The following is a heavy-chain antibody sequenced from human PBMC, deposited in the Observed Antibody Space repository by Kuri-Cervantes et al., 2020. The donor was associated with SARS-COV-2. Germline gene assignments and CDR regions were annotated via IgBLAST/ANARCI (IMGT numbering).Heavy chain of an antibody. J-gene: IGHJ4*02. CDR2: ISYDGSNK. D-gene: IGHD3-16*02. CDR1: GFTFSSYA. CDR3: ARSYYDYIWGSYRPEALDY. V-gene: IGHV3-30-3*01. Sequence: GVSLKISCSASGFTFSSYAMHWVHQAPGKGLEWVAVISYDGSNKYYADSVKGRFTISRDNSKNTLYLQMNSLRAEDTAVYYCARSYYDYIWGSYRPEALDYWGQGTLVTVSS.